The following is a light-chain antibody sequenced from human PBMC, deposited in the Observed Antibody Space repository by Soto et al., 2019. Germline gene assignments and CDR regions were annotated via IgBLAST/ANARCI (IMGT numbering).Light chain of an antibody. Sequence: DIPMTQSPSTLSASVGDRVTITCRASQSISSWLAWYQQKPGKAPKLLIYDASSLESGVPSRSSGSGSGTEFTLTISSLQPDDFATYYCQQYNSYSTFGQGTKVEIK. CDR2: DAS. CDR1: QSISSW. V-gene: IGKV1-5*01. CDR3: QQYNSYST. J-gene: IGKJ1*01.